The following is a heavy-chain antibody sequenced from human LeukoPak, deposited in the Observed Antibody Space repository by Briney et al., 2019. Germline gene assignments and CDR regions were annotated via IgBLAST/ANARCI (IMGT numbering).Heavy chain of an antibody. CDR1: GYTFTSYG. V-gene: IGHV1-18*01. CDR2: INAYNGNT. Sequence: ASVKVSCKASGYTFTSYGISWVRQAPGQGLEWMGWINAYNGNTNYAQKLQGRVTMTTDTSTSTAYMELRSLRSDDTAVYYCARSDIVAVVAALWFDPWGQGTLATVSS. D-gene: IGHD2-15*01. CDR3: ARSDIVAVVAALWFDP. J-gene: IGHJ5*02.